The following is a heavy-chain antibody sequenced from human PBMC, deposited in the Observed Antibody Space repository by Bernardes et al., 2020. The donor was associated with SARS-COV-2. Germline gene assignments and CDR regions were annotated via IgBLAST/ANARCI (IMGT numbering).Heavy chain of an antibody. CDR3: ARQKEVPYDIVTGRYFYYLDV. Sequence: GESLKISCKGFGYGFSSYWIAWVRQMPGKGLEWMGIINPADSQTRYSPSFQGQVTISADKSISTAYLQWSSLKASDTAMFYCARQKEVPYDIVTGRYFYYLDVWGKGTTVTVSS. CDR2: INPADSQT. D-gene: IGHD3-9*01. CDR1: GYGFSSYW. V-gene: IGHV5-51*01. J-gene: IGHJ6*03.